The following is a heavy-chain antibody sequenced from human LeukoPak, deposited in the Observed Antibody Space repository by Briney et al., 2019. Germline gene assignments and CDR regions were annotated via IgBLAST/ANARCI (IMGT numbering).Heavy chain of an antibody. CDR2: INHSGST. V-gene: IGHV4-34*01. CDR3: ARGGLGWYVPVY. J-gene: IGHJ4*02. Sequence: SETLSLTCAVYGGSFSGYYWSWIRQPPGKGLEWIGEINHSGSTNYNPSLKSRVTISVDTSKNQFSLKLSSVTTADTAVYYCARGGLGWYVPVYWGQGTLVTVSS. CDR1: GGSFSGYY. D-gene: IGHD6-19*01.